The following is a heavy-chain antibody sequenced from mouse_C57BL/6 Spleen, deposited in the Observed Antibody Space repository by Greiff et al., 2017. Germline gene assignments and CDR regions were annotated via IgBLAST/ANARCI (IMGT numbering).Heavy chain of an antibody. CDR3: ARSLITTVVAKDY. CDR2: INPSSGYT. V-gene: IGHV1-7*01. J-gene: IGHJ2*01. CDR1: GYTFTSYW. D-gene: IGHD1-1*01. Sequence: QVQLQQSGAELAKPGASVKLSCKASGYTFTSYWMHWVKQRPGQGLEWIGYINPSSGYTKYNQKFKDKATLTADKSSSTAYMQLSSLTYEDSAVYYCARSLITTVVAKDYWGQGTTLTVSS.